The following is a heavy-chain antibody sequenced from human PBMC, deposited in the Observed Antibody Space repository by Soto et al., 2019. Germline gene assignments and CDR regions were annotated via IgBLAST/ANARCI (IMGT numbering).Heavy chain of an antibody. CDR2: IIPVFGTA. CDR3: ARGGLTANWFDP. V-gene: IGHV1-69*13. CDR1: GGTFSSYA. D-gene: IGHD3-9*01. Sequence: SVKVSCKASGGTFSSYAISWVRQAPGQGLECMGGIIPVFGTANYAQKFQGRVTITADESTSTAYMELSSLRSEDTAVYYCARGGLTANWFDPWGQGTLVTVS. J-gene: IGHJ5*02.